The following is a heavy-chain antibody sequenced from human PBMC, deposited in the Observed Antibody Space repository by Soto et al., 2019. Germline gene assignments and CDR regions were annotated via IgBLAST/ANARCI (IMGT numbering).Heavy chain of an antibody. J-gene: IGHJ3*02. CDR1: GFTFSSYE. D-gene: IGHD3-22*01. CDR3: ARVERYYYDSSGYPDGAFDI. Sequence: EVQLVESGGGLVQPGGSLRLSCAASGFTFSSYEMNWVRQAPGKGLEWVSYISSSGSTIYYADSVKGRFTISRDNAKSSLYLQMNSLRAEDTAVYYCARVERYYYDSSGYPDGAFDIWGQGTMVTVSS. V-gene: IGHV3-48*03. CDR2: ISSSGSTI.